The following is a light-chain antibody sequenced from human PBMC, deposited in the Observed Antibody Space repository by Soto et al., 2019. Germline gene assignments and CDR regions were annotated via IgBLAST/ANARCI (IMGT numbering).Light chain of an antibody. Sequence: EIGLTQSPDTLSLSPGDRATLSCRAIQRVTRTFLAWYQQKPGQAHRLLIYHASNRATGIPDRFSGSGSVTDFTFIIGRREPEYFALYYCQQLERSQFTFGQGTRLESK. V-gene: IGKV3D-20*02. CDR2: HAS. CDR3: QQLERSQFT. J-gene: IGKJ2*01. CDR1: QRVTRTF.